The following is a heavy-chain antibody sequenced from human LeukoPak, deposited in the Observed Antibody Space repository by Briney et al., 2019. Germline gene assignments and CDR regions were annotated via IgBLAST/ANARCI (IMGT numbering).Heavy chain of an antibody. V-gene: IGHV3-23*01. CDR3: AKRSLLTRTGELGY. D-gene: IGHD7-27*01. Sequence: PGGSLRLSCAASGFTVSSNYMSWVRQAPGKGLEWVSAISGSGGSTYYADSVKGRFTISRDNSKNTLYLQMNSLRAEDTAVYYCAKRSLLTRTGELGYWGQGTLVTVSS. CDR2: ISGSGGST. CDR1: GFTVSSNY. J-gene: IGHJ4*02.